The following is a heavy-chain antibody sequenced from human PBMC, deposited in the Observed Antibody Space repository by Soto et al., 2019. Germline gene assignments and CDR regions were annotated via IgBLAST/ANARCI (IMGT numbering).Heavy chain of an antibody. J-gene: IGHJ4*02. CDR2: INWNGGST. CDR1: GFTFDDYG. Sequence: GGSLRLSCAASGFTFDDYGMSWVRQAPGKGLEWVSGINWNGGSTGYADSVKGRFTISRDNAKNSLYLQMNSLRAEDTALYYCARGEPHYYDSSGYYYPPHFDYWGQGTLVTVSS. D-gene: IGHD3-22*01. V-gene: IGHV3-20*04. CDR3: ARGEPHYYDSSGYYYPPHFDY.